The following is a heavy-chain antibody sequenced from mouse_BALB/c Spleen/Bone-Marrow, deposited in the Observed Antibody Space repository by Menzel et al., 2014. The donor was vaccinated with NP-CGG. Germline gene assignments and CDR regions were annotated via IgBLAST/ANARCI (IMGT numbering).Heavy chain of an antibody. V-gene: IGHV5-9-3*01. CDR2: ISSGGGYT. D-gene: IGHD1-1*01. CDR3: ARHYYGSSYYFDY. Sequence: EVKLMESGGGLVKPGGSLKLSCAASGFTFSSYAMSWVRRTPEKRLEWVATISSGGGYTYYPDSVKGRFTISRDNAKNTLYLQMSSLRSEDTAMYYCARHYYGSSYYFDYWGQGTTLTVSS. J-gene: IGHJ2*01. CDR1: GFTFSSYA.